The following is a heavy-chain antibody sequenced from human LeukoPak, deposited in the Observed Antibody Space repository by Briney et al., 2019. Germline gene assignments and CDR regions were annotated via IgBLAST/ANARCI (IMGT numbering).Heavy chain of an antibody. J-gene: IGHJ4*02. Sequence: GASVKVSCKASGYTFTSYAMHWVRQAPGQRLEWMGWINAGNGNTKYSQKFQGRVTITRDTSATTVYMELSSLRSEDTAVYYFARNYCSGGSCTRGFDYWGQGTLVTVSS. V-gene: IGHV1-3*01. CDR3: ARNYCSGGSCTRGFDY. CDR1: GYTFTSYA. CDR2: INAGNGNT. D-gene: IGHD2-15*01.